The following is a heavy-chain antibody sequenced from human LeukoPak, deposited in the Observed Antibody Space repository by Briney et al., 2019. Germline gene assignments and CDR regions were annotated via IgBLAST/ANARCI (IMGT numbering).Heavy chain of an antibody. CDR1: GGSISSSSYY. D-gene: IGHD6-13*01. CDR3: ARVAYSSSWYGAYYYYMDV. J-gene: IGHJ6*03. CDR2: SHYSGST. V-gene: IGHV4-39*07. Sequence: SETLSLTCTVSGGSISSSSYYWGWIRQPPGKGLEWIGSSHYSGSTNYNPSLKSRVTISVDTSKNQFSLKLSSVTAADTAVYYCARVAYSSSWYGAYYYYMDVWGKGTTVTVSS.